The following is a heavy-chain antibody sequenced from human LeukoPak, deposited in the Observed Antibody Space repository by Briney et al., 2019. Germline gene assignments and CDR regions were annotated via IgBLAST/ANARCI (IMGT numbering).Heavy chain of an antibody. CDR1: GYTFTGYY. Sequence: ASVKVSCKASGYTFTGYYMHWVRQAPGQGLEWMGWINPNSGGTNYAQKFQGRVTMTRDTSISTAYMELSRLRSDDTAVYYCARSLGRITIFGVVIDSYYMDVWGKGTTVTVSS. CDR2: INPNSGGT. J-gene: IGHJ6*03. CDR3: ARSLGRITIFGVVIDSYYMDV. V-gene: IGHV1-2*02. D-gene: IGHD3-3*01.